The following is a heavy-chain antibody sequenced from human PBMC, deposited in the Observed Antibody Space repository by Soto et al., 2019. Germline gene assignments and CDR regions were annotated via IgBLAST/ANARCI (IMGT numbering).Heavy chain of an antibody. CDR2: IYYSGST. D-gene: IGHD5-12*01. CDR3: ARGSNVGLQDNWFDP. Sequence: SETLSLTCTVSGGSISSYYWSWIRQPPGKGLEWIGYIYYSGSTNYNPSLKSRVTISVDTSKNQFSLKLSSVTAADTAVYYCARGSNVGLQDNWFDPWGQGTLVTVSS. V-gene: IGHV4-59*01. J-gene: IGHJ5*02. CDR1: GGSISSYY.